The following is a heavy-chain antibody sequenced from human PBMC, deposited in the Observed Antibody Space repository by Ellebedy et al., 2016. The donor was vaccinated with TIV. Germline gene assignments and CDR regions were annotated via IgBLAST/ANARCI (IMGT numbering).Heavy chain of an antibody. D-gene: IGHD3/OR15-3a*01. CDR3: ARELDLREGFDY. CDR2: IYYSGST. V-gene: IGHV4-30-4*01. CDR1: GGSISSGDYY. J-gene: IGHJ4*02. Sequence: SETLSLXXTVSGGSISSGDYYWSWIRQPPGKGLEWIGYIYYSGSTYYNPSLKSRVTISVDTSKNQFSLKLSSVTAADTAVYYCARELDLREGFDYWGQGTLVTVSS.